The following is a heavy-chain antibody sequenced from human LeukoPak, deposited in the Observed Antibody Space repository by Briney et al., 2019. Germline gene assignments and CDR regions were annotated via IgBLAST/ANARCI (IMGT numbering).Heavy chain of an antibody. CDR1: GDSFSSHY. CDR3: ARDLVTVTKGFDI. CDR2: ISYIGTT. Sequence: SETLSLTCAVSGDSFSSHYWTWIRQPPGRGLEWIGYISYIGTTNYNPSLKSRVTISIDTSKNQFSLKPSSVTTADTAVYYCARDLVTVTKGFDIWGLGTMVSVSS. V-gene: IGHV4-59*11. D-gene: IGHD4-17*01. J-gene: IGHJ3*02.